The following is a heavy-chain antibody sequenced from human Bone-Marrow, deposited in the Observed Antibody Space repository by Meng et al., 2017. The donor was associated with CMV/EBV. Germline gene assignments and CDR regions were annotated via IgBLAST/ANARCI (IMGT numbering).Heavy chain of an antibody. D-gene: IGHD2-15*01. CDR1: GGTFSSYT. Sequence: SVKVSCKASGGTFSSYTISWVRQAPGQGLEWMGRIIPILGIANYAQKFQGRVTITADKSTSTAYMELSSLRSDDTAVYYCARTAYCSGGSCYSAGGYYWGQGTLVTVSS. J-gene: IGHJ4*02. V-gene: IGHV1-69*02. CDR2: IIPILGIA. CDR3: ARTAYCSGGSCYSAGGYY.